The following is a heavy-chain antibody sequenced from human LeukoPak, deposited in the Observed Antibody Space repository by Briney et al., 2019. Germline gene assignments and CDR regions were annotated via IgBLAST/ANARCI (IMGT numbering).Heavy chain of an antibody. CDR3: VKMHYDFWSAFHI. J-gene: IGHJ3*02. CDR2: INPRSGGT. V-gene: IGHV1-2*02. CDR1: GYTFTVNC. Sequence: SVTVSFTAAGYTFTVNCMHWVRQAPGQGLEWMGWINPRSGGTNYAQKFQGRVTMTRDTSITTAYMDPSRLRPDDTAVYYCVKMHYDFWSAFHIWGQGTMVTVSS. D-gene: IGHD3-3*01.